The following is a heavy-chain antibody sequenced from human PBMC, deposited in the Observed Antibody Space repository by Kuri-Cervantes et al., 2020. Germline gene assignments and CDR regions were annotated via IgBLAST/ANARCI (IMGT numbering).Heavy chain of an antibody. V-gene: IGHV1-2*04. Sequence: ASVKVSCKASGYTFTGYYMHWVRQAPGQGLEWMGWINPNSGGTNYAQKFQGWVTMTRDTSTSTVYMELSSLRSEDTAVYYCARRQLGYCSGGSCPTYYYYYMDVWGKGTTVTVSS. J-gene: IGHJ6*03. CDR2: INPNSGGT. CDR1: GYTFTGYY. CDR3: ARRQLGYCSGGSCPTYYYYYMDV. D-gene: IGHD2-15*01.